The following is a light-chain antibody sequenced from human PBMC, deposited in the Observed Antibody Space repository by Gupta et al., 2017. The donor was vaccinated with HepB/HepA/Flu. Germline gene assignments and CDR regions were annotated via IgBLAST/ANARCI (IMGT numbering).Light chain of an antibody. CDR3: SSFTRSNTVV. J-gene: IGLJ2*01. CDR1: SSDVGGYNY. CDR2: DVS. Sequence: QSALTQPASVSGSPGQSITISCTGTSSDVGGYNYVSWYQQHPDKAPKLMIYDVSDRPSGVSNRCSGSKSGNTASLTISDLQAEDEADYYCSSFTRSNTVVFGGGTKLTVL. V-gene: IGLV2-14*03.